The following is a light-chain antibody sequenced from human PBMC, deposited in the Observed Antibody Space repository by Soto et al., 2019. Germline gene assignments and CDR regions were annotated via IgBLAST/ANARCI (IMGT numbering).Light chain of an antibody. V-gene: IGLV1-40*01. CDR1: SSNXGAGYD. Sequence: QSVLTQPPSVSGAPGQGDPISCTWSSSNXGAGYDVKWYQQTQGKATNLLIYRKRNRTSGVPDRFSGSKSGKPASLAINALQAEDEADYYCQSYDSSLSGLYVFGTGTKVTVL. CDR3: QSYDSSLSGLYV. CDR2: RKR. J-gene: IGLJ1*01.